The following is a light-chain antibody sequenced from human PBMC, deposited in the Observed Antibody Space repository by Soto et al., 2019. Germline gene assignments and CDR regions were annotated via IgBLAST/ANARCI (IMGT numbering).Light chain of an antibody. V-gene: IGLV1-40*01. CDR2: GNS. Sequence: QSVLTQPPSVSGAPGQRVTISCTGSSSNIGAGYDVHWYQQLPGTAPKLLIYGNSNRPSGVPDRFSGSKSGTSASLAITGLQAEDEADYYCQSYDSSRSVVFGGGPRSPS. J-gene: IGLJ2*01. CDR1: SSNIGAGYD. CDR3: QSYDSSRSVV.